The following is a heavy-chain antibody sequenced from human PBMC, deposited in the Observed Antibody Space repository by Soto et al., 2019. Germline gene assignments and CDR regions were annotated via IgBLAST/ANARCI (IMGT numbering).Heavy chain of an antibody. CDR3: ARDRRRSGPFDY. J-gene: IGHJ4*02. V-gene: IGHV3-7*01. CDR2: ISHDGSEK. CDR1: GFTFSSYW. D-gene: IGHD6-19*01. Sequence: PGGSLRLSCAASGFTFSSYWMSWVRQAPGKGLEWVAIISHDGSEKYYVDSLRGRFTIARDNAKNSLFLQLNSLRADDTAVYYCARDRRRSGPFDYWGQGTLVTGSS.